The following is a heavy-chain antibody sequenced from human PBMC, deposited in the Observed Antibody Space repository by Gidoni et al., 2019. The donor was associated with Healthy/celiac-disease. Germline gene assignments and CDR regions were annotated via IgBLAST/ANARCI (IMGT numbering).Heavy chain of an antibody. CDR3: ASLGYPPLDAFDI. V-gene: IGHV3-66*02. Sequence: EVQLVESGGGLVQPGGSLRLSCAASGFTVSSNYMSWVRQAPGKGLEWVSVIYSGGSTYYADSVKGRFTISRDNSKNTLYLQMNSLRAEDTAVYYCASLGYPPLDAFDIWGQGTMVTVSS. CDR2: IYSGGST. CDR1: GFTVSSNY. J-gene: IGHJ3*02. D-gene: IGHD3-16*01.